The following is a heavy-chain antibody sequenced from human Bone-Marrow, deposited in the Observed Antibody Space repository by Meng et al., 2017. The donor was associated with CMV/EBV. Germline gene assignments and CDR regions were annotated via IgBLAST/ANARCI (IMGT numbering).Heavy chain of an antibody. D-gene: IGHD6-19*01. V-gene: IGHV4-39*07. J-gene: IGHJ4*02. CDR1: GASISNNSHH. CDR3: ARVRTQSNGWRPFDY. CDR2: IYNTGDT. Sequence: SETLSLTCAVSGASISNNSHHWGWLRQPPGQGREWIGNIYNTGDTFYNPSLNNRVTFSKDTSKNQFSLRLDSVTAADTAVYFCARVRTQSNGWRPFDYWGRGTLVTVSS.